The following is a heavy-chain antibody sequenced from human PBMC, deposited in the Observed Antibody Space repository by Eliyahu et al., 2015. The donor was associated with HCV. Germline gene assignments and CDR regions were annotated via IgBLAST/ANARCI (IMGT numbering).Heavy chain of an antibody. CDR2: ISAYNGET. CDR3: AGCTTTSCWPGDY. CDR1: GXTFPSYG. D-gene: IGHD2-2*01. V-gene: IGHV1-18*01. Sequence: QVQLVQSGAEVKKPGASVKVSXKASGXTFPSYGISWVRQAPGQGLEWMGWISAYNGETNYARKLQDRVTMTTDTSTRTAYMELRSLRSDDTAVYYCAGCTTTSCWPGDYWGQGTLVTVSS. J-gene: IGHJ4*02.